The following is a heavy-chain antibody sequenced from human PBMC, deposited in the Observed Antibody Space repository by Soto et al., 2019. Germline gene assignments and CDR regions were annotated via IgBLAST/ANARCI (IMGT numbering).Heavy chain of an antibody. CDR2: TSYDGSSR. V-gene: IGHV3-30-3*01. Sequence: GGSMRLSCAASGFTFSSYAMHWVRQAPGKGLEWVAVTSYDGSSRYYADSVKGRFTISRYNSKNTLFLQMNSLRPDDTAVYYCARPGKWLQSHVDYWGPGTLVTVSS. D-gene: IGHD6-19*01. CDR3: ARPGKWLQSHVDY. CDR1: GFTFSSYA. J-gene: IGHJ4*02.